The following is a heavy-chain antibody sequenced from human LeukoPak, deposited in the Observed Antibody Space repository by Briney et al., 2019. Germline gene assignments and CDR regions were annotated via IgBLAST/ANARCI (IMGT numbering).Heavy chain of an antibody. V-gene: IGHV3-11*01. Sequence: GGSLRLSCAASGFTFSDYHMSWIRQAPGKGLEWVSYISSSGGTISYADSVKGRFTISRDNAKNSLYLQMNSLRAEDTAVYYCAKEEENCSSTSCYVFDAFDIWGQGTMVTVSS. CDR3: AKEEENCSSTSCYVFDAFDI. J-gene: IGHJ3*02. CDR2: ISSSGGTI. CDR1: GFTFSDYH. D-gene: IGHD2-2*01.